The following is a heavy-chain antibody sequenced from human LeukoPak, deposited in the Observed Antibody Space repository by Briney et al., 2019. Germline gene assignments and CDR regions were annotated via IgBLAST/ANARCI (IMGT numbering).Heavy chain of an antibody. CDR1: GFTFSSHS. J-gene: IGHJ4*02. D-gene: IGHD4-11*01. V-gene: IGHV3-48*02. Sequence: PGGSLRPSCAASGFTFSSHSMNWVRQAPGKGLEWVSYISKTSNTRDYADSVKGRFTISRDNAKNSLYLQTNSLRDEDTAVYYCARDRGYSNYYDYWGQGTLVTVSS. CDR3: ARDRGYSNYYDY. CDR2: ISKTSNTR.